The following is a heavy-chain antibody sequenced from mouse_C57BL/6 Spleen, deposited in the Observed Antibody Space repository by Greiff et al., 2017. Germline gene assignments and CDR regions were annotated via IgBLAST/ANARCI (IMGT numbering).Heavy chain of an antibody. CDR1: GYTFTSYW. Sequence: QVQLQQSGAELAKPGASVKLSCKASGYTFTSYWMHWVKQRPGQGLEWIGYINPSSGYTKYNQKFKDKATLTADKYSSTAYMQLSSRRYGDCAVFCCVCGQGCSSGQWGQGTTLTVYS. V-gene: IGHV1-7*01. CDR2: INPSSGYT. D-gene: IGHD3-1*01. CDR3: VCGQGCSSGQ. J-gene: IGHJ2*01.